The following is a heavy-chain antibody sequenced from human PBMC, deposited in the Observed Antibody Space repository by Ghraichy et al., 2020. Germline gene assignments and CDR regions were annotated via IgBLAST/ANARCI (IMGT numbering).Heavy chain of an antibody. CDR3: VGISGWAGLMDV. CDR2: IKQDGSDQ. V-gene: IGHV3-7*03. D-gene: IGHD6-19*01. Sequence: GGSLRLSCAASGFTVSAYWMSWVRQAPGKGLEWVAGIKQDGSDQYYVDSVMGRFIISRDNANNSLYLQMNSLRAGDTALYYCVGISGWAGLMDVWGQGTTVTVSS. CDR1: GFTVSAYW. J-gene: IGHJ6*02.